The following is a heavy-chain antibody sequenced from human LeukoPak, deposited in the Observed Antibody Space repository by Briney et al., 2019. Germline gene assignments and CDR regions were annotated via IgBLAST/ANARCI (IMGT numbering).Heavy chain of an antibody. V-gene: IGHV5-51*01. CDR3: ARRAVTTGYFDY. Sequence: GESLKISCKGSGYSFTSYWIAWVRQMPGKGLEWMGIIYPGDFDTRYSPSFQGQVTISADKSISTSYLQWSSLKASDTAVYYCARRAVTTGYFDYWGQGSLVTVSS. D-gene: IGHD4-17*01. J-gene: IGHJ4*02. CDR1: GYSFTSYW. CDR2: IYPGDFDT.